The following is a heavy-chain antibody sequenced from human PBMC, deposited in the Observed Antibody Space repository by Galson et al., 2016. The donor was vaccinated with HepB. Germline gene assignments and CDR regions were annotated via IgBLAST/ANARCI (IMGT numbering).Heavy chain of an antibody. CDR1: GGSIVTYY. J-gene: IGHJ6*02. D-gene: IGHD6-19*01. V-gene: IGHV4-59*08. CDR2: SYYGGST. Sequence: ETLSLTCTVSGGSIVTYYWTWIRQSPGKGLEWIGYSYYGGSTNYNPSLKSRVSISIDTSKKQFSLRLTSVTAADTAIYYCASTSGWAREPYFYGLDVWGQGTTVTVSS. CDR3: ASTSGWAREPYFYGLDV.